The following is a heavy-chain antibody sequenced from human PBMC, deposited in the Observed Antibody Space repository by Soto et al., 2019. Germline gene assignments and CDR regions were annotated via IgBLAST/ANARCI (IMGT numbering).Heavy chain of an antibody. CDR3: AGAGATLWYYFDY. CDR2: IIPIFGTA. Sequence: QVQLGQSGAEVKKPGSSVKVSCKASGGTFSSYAISWVRQAPGQGLEWMGGIIPIFGTANYAQKFQGRVTITADESTSTAYMELSSLRSEDTAGFYCAGAGATLWYYFDYWGQGTLVTVSS. J-gene: IGHJ4*02. D-gene: IGHD1-26*01. CDR1: GGTFSSYA. V-gene: IGHV1-69*01.